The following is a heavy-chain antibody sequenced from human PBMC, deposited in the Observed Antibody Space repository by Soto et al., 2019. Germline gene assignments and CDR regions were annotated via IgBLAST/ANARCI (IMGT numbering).Heavy chain of an antibody. D-gene: IGHD6-13*01. CDR1: GFTFSSYW. CDR2: IKQDGSEK. J-gene: IGHJ6*02. CDR3: ARERGWRIAAGGLDV. Sequence: GGSLRLSCAASGFTFSSYWMSWVRQAPGKGLEWVANIKQDGSEKYYVDSVKGRFTISRDNAKNSLYLQMNSLRAEDTAVYYCARERGWRIAAGGLDVWGQGTTVTVSS. V-gene: IGHV3-7*03.